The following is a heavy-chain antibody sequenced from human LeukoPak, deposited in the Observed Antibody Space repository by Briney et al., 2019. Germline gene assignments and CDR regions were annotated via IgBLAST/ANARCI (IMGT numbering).Heavy chain of an antibody. Sequence: PGGSLRLSCAASGFTFSSYWMHWVRQAPGKGLVWVPRINSDGSSTSYADSVKGRFTISRDNAKNTLYLQMNSLRAEDTAVYYCARDYYYDSSGYYDYWGQGTLVTVSS. CDR2: INSDGSST. J-gene: IGHJ4*02. CDR1: GFTFSSYW. D-gene: IGHD3-22*01. CDR3: ARDYYYDSSGYYDY. V-gene: IGHV3-74*01.